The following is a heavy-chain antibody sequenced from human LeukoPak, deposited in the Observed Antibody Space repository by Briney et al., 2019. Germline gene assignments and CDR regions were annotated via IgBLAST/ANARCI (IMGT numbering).Heavy chain of an antibody. J-gene: IGHJ6*02. D-gene: IGHD6-6*01. CDR1: GGTFSSYA. CDR3: ARAGGGQLVNYYYGMDV. Sequence: SCKASGGTFSSYAMHWVRQAPGKGLEWVAVISYDGSNKYYADSVKGRFTISRDNSKNTLYLQMNSLRAEDTAVYYCARAGGGQLVNYYYGMDVWGQGTTVTVSS. CDR2: ISYDGSNK. V-gene: IGHV3-30*04.